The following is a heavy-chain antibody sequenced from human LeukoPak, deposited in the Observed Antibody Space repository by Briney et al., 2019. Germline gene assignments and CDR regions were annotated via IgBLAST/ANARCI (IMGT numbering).Heavy chain of an antibody. Sequence: GGSLRLSCAASGFTFSSYSMNWVRQAPGKGLEWVSSISSSSSYIYYADSVKGRFTISRDNAKNSLYLQMNSLGAEDTAVYYCARSPRGGYCSSTSCYFDYWGQGTLVTVSS. CDR3: ARSPRGGYCSSTSCYFDY. CDR2: ISSSSSYI. CDR1: GFTFSSYS. V-gene: IGHV3-21*01. D-gene: IGHD2-2*03. J-gene: IGHJ4*02.